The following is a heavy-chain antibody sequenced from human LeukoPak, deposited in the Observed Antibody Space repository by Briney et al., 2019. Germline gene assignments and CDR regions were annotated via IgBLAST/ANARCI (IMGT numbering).Heavy chain of an antibody. V-gene: IGHV3-30*02. CDR1: GFTFSSYG. J-gene: IGHJ4*02. D-gene: IGHD4-17*01. CDR3: ARGPFFTTVTRDY. Sequence: PGGSLRLSCAASGFTFSSYGMHWVRQAPGKGLEWVAFIRYDGSNKYYADSVKGRFTISRDNSKNTLYLQMNSLRSEDTAVYYCARGPFFTTVTRDYWGQGTLVTVSS. CDR2: IRYDGSNK.